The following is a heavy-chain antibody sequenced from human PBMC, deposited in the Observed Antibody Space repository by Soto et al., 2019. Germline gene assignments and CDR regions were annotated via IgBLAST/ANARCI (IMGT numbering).Heavy chain of an antibody. Sequence: SETLSLTCTVSGGSISSYYWSWIRQPPGKGLEWIWYIYYSGSTNYNPSLKSRVTISVDTSKNLFSLKLSSVTAADTAVYYCARGPGRPILTGYYGPDYWGQGTLVTVSS. CDR1: GGSISSYY. CDR3: ARGPGRPILTGYYGPDY. D-gene: IGHD3-9*01. J-gene: IGHJ4*02. CDR2: IYYSGST. V-gene: IGHV4-59*01.